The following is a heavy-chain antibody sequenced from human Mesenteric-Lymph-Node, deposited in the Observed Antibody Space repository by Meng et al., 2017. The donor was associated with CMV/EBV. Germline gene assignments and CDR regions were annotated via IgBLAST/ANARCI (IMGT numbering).Heavy chain of an antibody. D-gene: IGHD6-13*01. CDR3: AADSSLTESHYFDY. CDR1: GGTFSSYT. Sequence: SVKVSCKASGGTFSSYTISWVRQAPGQGLEWMGRIIPILGIANYAQKFQGRVTITTDESTSTAYMELSSLRSEDTAVYYCAADSSLTESHYFDYWGQGTLVTVSS. V-gene: IGHV1-69*02. CDR2: IIPILGIA. J-gene: IGHJ4*02.